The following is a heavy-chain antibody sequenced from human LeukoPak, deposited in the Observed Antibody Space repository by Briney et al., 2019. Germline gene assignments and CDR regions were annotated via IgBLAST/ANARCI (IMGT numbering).Heavy chain of an antibody. J-gene: IGHJ3*02. CDR1: GFTVSINY. CDR2: TYSGGST. D-gene: IGHD3-22*01. Sequence: PGGSLRLSCAASGFTVSINYMTWVRQAPGNGLEWVSLTYSGGSTYYADSVKGRLTISRDNSKNTLYLQMNSLRAEDTAVYYCAGGILGYYDLGIWGQGTMVTVSS. CDR3: AGGILGYYDLGI. V-gene: IGHV3-53*01.